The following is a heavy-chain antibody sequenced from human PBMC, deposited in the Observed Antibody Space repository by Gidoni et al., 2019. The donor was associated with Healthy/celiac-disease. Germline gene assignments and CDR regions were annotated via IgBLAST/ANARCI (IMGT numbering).Heavy chain of an antibody. CDR3: TPQIKWYSSGWYYYYYMDV. CDR1: GFTFSNAW. Sequence: EVQLVESGGGLVKPGGSLRLSCAASGFTFSNAWMSWVRQAPGKGLEWVGRIKSKTDGGTTDYAAPVKGRFTISRDDSKNTLYLQMNSLKTEDTAVYYCTPQIKWYSSGWYYYYYMDVWGKGTTVTVSS. CDR2: IKSKTDGGTT. V-gene: IGHV3-15*01. D-gene: IGHD6-19*01. J-gene: IGHJ6*03.